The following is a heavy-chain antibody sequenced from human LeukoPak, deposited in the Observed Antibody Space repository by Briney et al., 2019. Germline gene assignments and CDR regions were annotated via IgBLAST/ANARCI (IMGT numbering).Heavy chain of an antibody. V-gene: IGHV1-69*05. D-gene: IGHD6-19*01. Sequence: AASVKVSCKASGGTFSSYAISWVRQAPGQGLEWMGGIIPIFGTANYAQKFQGRVTITTDESTSTAYMELSSLRSEDTAVYYCAREGLQWLNYYYYMDVWGKGTTVTVSS. J-gene: IGHJ6*03. CDR2: IIPIFGTA. CDR3: AREGLQWLNYYYYMDV. CDR1: GGTFSSYA.